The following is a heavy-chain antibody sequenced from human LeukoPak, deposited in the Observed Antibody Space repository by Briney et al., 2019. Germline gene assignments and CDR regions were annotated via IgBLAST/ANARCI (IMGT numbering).Heavy chain of an antibody. CDR3: RYYDSSASHDAFDI. V-gene: IGHV3-73*01. Sequence: GGSLRLSCAASGFTFSGSAMHWVRPASGKGLEWVGRIRSKANSYATAYAASVKGRFTISRDDSKNTAYLQMNSLKTEDTAVYYCRYYDSSASHDAFDIWGQGTMVTVSS. J-gene: IGHJ3*02. D-gene: IGHD3-22*01. CDR1: GFTFSGSA. CDR2: IRSKANSYAT.